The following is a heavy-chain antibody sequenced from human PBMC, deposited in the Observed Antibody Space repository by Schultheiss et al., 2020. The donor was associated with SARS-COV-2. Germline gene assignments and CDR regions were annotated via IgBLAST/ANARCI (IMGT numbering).Heavy chain of an antibody. J-gene: IGHJ4*02. CDR2: INPSGGST. D-gene: IGHD1-14*01. CDR1: GGTFTGYY. V-gene: IGHV1-46*01. CDR3: ARENRGY. Sequence: ASVKVSCKASGGTFTGYYMHWVRQAPGQGLEWMGIINPSGGSTSYAQKFQGRVTMTRNTSISTAYMELSSLRSEDTAVYYCARENRGYWGQGTLVTVSS.